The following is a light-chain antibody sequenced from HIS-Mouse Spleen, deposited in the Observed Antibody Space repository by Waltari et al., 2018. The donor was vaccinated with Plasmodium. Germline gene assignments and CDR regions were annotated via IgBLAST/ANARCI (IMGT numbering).Light chain of an antibody. V-gene: IGKV3-15*01. CDR3: QQYNNWPRGT. J-gene: IGKJ1*01. Sequence: EIVMTQSPATLSVSRGARATLSCRASQSVSSNLAWYQQKPGQAPRLLIYGASTRATGIPARFSGSGSGTEFTLTISSMQSEDFAVYYCQQYNNWPRGTFGQGTKVEIK. CDR2: GAS. CDR1: QSVSSN.